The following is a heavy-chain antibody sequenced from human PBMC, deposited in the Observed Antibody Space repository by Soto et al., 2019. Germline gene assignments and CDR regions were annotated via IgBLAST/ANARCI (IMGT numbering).Heavy chain of an antibody. CDR1: GGSMNAYF. J-gene: IGHJ3*01. CDR3: AKAVKYYDSTGYDAFAV. Sequence: SETLSLTCTVSGGSMNAYFWTWIRQPPGKALEWIGYMFHSGRTNYNPSLTSRVTMSADTSNNQFSLTLTSVTAADTAVYYCAKAVKYYDSTGYDAFAVWGQGIMVTVSS. V-gene: IGHV4-59*01. D-gene: IGHD3-22*01. CDR2: MFHSGRT.